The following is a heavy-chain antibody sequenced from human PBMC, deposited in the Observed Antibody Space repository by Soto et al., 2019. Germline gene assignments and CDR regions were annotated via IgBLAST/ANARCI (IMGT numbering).Heavy chain of an antibody. Sequence: QVQLQESGPGLVKPSGTLSPTCAVSGGSFTRNNWWTWVRQPPGQGLEWIGDIYRTGSTNYNPSLKSRATISLDKSEHQFSLKVTSLPAADTAVYYGASRDPGISVDYWGQGTLVTVSS. D-gene: IGHD1-26*01. CDR2: IYRTGST. CDR1: GGSFTRNNW. CDR3: ASRDPGISVDY. V-gene: IGHV4-4*02. J-gene: IGHJ4*02.